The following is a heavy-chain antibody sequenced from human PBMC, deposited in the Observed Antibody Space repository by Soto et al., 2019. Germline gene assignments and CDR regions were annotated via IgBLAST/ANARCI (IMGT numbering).Heavy chain of an antibody. CDR1: GYTFTSYA. CDR3: ARAWVVVTAPDY. J-gene: IGHJ4*02. CDR2: INAGNGNT. D-gene: IGHD2-21*02. Sequence: QVQLVQSGAEEKKPGASVKVSFKASGYTFTSYAMHWVRQAPGQRLEWMGWINAGNGNTKYSQKFQGRVTITRDTSASTAYMELSSLRSDDTAVYYCARAWVVVTAPDYWGQGTLVTVSS. V-gene: IGHV1-3*05.